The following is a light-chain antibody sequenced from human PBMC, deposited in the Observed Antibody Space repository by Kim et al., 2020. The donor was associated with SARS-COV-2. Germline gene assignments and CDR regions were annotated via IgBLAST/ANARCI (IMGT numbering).Light chain of an antibody. Sequence: EIVLTQSPGTLSLSPGEGVTLSCRASQSVDSVYLAWYQQKPGQAPRLLIYGVSTRATGIPDRFSGSGSGTDFTLTISRLEPEDSAVYYCQQYGSSPRTFGQGTKLEI. CDR2: GVS. CDR1: QSVDSVY. V-gene: IGKV3-20*01. J-gene: IGKJ2*01. CDR3: QQYGSSPRT.